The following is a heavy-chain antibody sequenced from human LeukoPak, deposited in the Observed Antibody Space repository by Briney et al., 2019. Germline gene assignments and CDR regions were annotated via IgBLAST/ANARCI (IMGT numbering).Heavy chain of an antibody. V-gene: IGHV3-7*03. Sequence: GGSLRLSCAASGFIFNTFWMNWVRLTPGKGLEWVAKINQDGSDMYYVDSVKGRFFVSRDNARNLVYLQMNSLRVDDTVVYYCARDFPGIGRGTFDFWGQGTIIIVSS. D-gene: IGHD3-10*01. CDR3: ARDFPGIGRGTFDF. CDR1: GFIFNTFW. CDR2: INQDGSDM. J-gene: IGHJ3*01.